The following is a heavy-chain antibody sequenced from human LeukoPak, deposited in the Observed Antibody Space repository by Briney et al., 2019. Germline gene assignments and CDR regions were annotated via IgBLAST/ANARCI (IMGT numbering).Heavy chain of an antibody. J-gene: IGHJ4*02. CDR3: AKSPIRGDNYFDY. V-gene: IGHV3-43*01. CDR2: TSWDGGHT. Sequence: GGSLRLSCAASGFTFDDYTMHWVRQAPGKGLEWVSLTSWDGGHTGYAESVKGRFTISRDNSKSSLFLQMHSLTPEDTAFYYCAKSPIRGDNYFDYWGQGTLVLVSS. CDR1: GFTFDDYT. D-gene: IGHD3-10*01.